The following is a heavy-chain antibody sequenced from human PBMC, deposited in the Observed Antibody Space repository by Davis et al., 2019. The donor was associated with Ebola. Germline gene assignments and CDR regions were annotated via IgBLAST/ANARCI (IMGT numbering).Heavy chain of an antibody. CDR3: ARFHYFDTSGYYNRPIFDF. V-gene: IGHV5-51*01. Sequence: GESLKISCKGSGYSFTSYWIGWVRQMPGKGLEWMGIIYPGDSDTRYSPSFLGQVIFSADKSISTVYLQWSSLKASDTAIYYCARFHYFDTSGYYNRPIFDFWGQGTMVTVSS. CDR2: IYPGDSDT. D-gene: IGHD3-22*01. CDR1: GYSFTSYW. J-gene: IGHJ3*01.